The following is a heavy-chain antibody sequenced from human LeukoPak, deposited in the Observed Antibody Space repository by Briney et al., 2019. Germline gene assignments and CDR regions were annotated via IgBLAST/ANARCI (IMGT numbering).Heavy chain of an antibody. D-gene: IGHD6-13*01. CDR3: ARAVAAAGRPYYFDY. CDR1: GFTVSSNY. J-gene: IGHJ4*02. Sequence: GGSLRLSCAASGFTVSSNYMSWVRQAPGKGLEWVSVIYSGDSTYYADSVKGRFTISRDNSKNTLYLEMNSLRAEDTAVYYCARAVAAAGRPYYFDYWGQGTLVTVSS. CDR2: IYSGDST. V-gene: IGHV3-53*01.